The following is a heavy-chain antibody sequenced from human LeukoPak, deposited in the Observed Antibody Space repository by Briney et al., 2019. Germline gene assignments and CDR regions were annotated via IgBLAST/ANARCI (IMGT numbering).Heavy chain of an antibody. J-gene: IGHJ4*02. CDR2: ISSSSSYI. CDR1: GFTFSSYS. V-gene: IGHV3-21*01. CDR3: ARVYYYDSSGYYVLDY. Sequence: GGSLRLSCAASGFTFSSYSMNWVRQAPGKGLEWVSSISSSSSYIYYADSVKGRFTISRDNAKNSLYLQMNSLRAEDTAVYYCARVYYYDSSGYYVLDYWGQGTLVTVSS. D-gene: IGHD3-22*01.